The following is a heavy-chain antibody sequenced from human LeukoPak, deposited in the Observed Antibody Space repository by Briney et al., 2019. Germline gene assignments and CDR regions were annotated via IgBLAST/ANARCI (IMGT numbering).Heavy chain of an antibody. CDR1: GGSINSDHYY. J-gene: IGHJ3*01. CDR3: ARTLYYYDSRGYYVADSFDF. Sequence: SETLSLTCIVSGGSINSDHYYWAWIRQPPGKGLEWIGTIYYTGKIYYNPSLKSRLTMPVDTSKNQFSLTLSSVIAADTAVYYCARTLYYYDSRGYYVADSFDFWGHGTMVAVSS. CDR2: IYYTGKI. D-gene: IGHD3-22*01. V-gene: IGHV4-39*01.